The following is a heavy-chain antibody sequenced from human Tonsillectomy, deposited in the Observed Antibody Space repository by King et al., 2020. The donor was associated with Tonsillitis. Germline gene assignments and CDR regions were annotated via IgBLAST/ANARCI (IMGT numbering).Heavy chain of an antibody. D-gene: IGHD3-16*02. J-gene: IGHJ4*02. Sequence: VQLQQWGAGLLKPSETLSRTCAVYGGSFSGYYWSWIRQPPGKGLEWIGEINHSGSNNYNPSLKSRVTISVDTSKNQFSLKLSSVTAADTAVYYCARGRLYVPRRSFDYWGQGTLVTVSS. CDR2: INHSGSN. CDR3: ARGRLYVPRRSFDY. V-gene: IGHV4-34*01. CDR1: GGSFSGYY.